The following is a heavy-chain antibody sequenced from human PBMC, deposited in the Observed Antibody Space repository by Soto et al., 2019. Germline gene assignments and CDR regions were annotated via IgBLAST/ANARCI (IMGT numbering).Heavy chain of an antibody. CDR2: FDPEDGET. Sequence: ASVKVSCKVSGYTLTELSMHWVREAPGKGLEWMGGFDPEDGETIYAQKFQGRVTMTEDTSTDTAYMELSSLRSEDTAVYYCATANYYGSGSYLYGMDVWGQGTTVTVSS. D-gene: IGHD3-10*01. CDR3: ATANYYGSGSYLYGMDV. V-gene: IGHV1-24*01. CDR1: GYTLTELS. J-gene: IGHJ6*02.